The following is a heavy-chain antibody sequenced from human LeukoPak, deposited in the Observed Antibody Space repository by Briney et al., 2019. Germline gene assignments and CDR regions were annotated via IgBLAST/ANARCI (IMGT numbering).Heavy chain of an antibody. Sequence: GASVKVSCKASGYTFTSYDINWVRQATGQGLEWMGWMNPNSGNTGYAQKFQGRVTMTRDTSTSTVYMELSSLRSEDTAVYYCARDTPYCSGGSCSDAFDIWGQGTMVTVSS. J-gene: IGHJ3*02. V-gene: IGHV1-8*02. CDR2: MNPNSGNT. CDR1: GYTFTSYD. D-gene: IGHD2-15*01. CDR3: ARDTPYCSGGSCSDAFDI.